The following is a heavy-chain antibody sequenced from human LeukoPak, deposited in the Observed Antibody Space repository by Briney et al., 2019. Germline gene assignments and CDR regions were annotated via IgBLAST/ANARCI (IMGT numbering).Heavy chain of an antibody. CDR3: ARHNSPASFDY. J-gene: IGHJ4*02. Sequence: SETLSLTCTVSGGSISSTSYFWVWIREPPGKGLEWIGRIYYSGSNYYNPSLESRVTISVDTSKNQFSLKLSSVTAADTAMYYCARHNSPASFDYWGQGTLVTVSS. D-gene: IGHD4-11*01. V-gene: IGHV4-39*01. CDR2: IYYSGSN. CDR1: GGSISSTSYF.